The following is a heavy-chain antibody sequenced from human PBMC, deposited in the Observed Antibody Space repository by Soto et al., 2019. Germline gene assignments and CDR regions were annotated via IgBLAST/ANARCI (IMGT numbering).Heavy chain of an antibody. Sequence: QVQLVQSGAEVKKPGSSVRVSCKASGGTFSSYAISWVRQAPGQGLEWMGGIIPIFGTENYAQKFQGRVTITAEESRSTDYMELSSLTSEDTAVYYCARDRIAGSKYYDGMDVWGQGTTVTVSS. D-gene: IGHD6-13*01. CDR3: ARDRIAGSKYYDGMDV. J-gene: IGHJ6*02. CDR1: GGTFSSYA. CDR2: IIPIFGTE. V-gene: IGHV1-69*01.